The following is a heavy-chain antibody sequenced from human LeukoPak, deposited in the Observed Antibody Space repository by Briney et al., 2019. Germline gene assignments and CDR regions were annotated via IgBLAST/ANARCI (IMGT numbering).Heavy chain of an antibody. D-gene: IGHD1-26*01. J-gene: IGHJ4*02. V-gene: IGHV3-23*01. Sequence: GSLRLSCAASGFTFNYYGMSWVRQAPGKGLEWVSAISGSGDSTYYADSVKGRFTISRDNSKNTLYLQMNSLRAEDTAVYFCAKAPLSGSWYSNYWGQGTLVTVSS. CDR1: GFTFNYYG. CDR3: AKAPLSGSWYSNY. CDR2: ISGSGDST.